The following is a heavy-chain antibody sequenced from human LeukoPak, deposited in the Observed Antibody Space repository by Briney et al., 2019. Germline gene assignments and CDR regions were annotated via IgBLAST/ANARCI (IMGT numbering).Heavy chain of an antibody. CDR2: IYYSGST. Sequence: PSETLSLTCTVSGGSISSYYWSWIRQPPGKGLEWIGYIYYSGSTNYNPSLKSRVTISVDTSKNQFSLKLSSVTAADTAVYYCASFGSGSLDYWGQGTLVTVSP. D-gene: IGHD3-10*01. CDR3: ASFGSGSLDY. V-gene: IGHV4-59*08. J-gene: IGHJ4*02. CDR1: GGSISSYY.